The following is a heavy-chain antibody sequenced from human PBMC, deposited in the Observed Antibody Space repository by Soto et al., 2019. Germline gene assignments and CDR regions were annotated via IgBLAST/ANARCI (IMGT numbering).Heavy chain of an antibody. CDR1: GGSFSGYY. CDR2: LNDSGGT. CDR3: SRARGGVQH. J-gene: IGHJ1*01. Sequence: QVQLQQWGAGLLKPSETLSLNCAVYGGSFSGYYFSCIRQPPGKGLDRIGELNDSGGTNYNASLKSRVSMSVDTSQNHFSLKLSFVTAADTAVYYCSRARGGVQHWRQSTLVTVSS. V-gene: IGHV4-34*01. D-gene: IGHD3-10*01.